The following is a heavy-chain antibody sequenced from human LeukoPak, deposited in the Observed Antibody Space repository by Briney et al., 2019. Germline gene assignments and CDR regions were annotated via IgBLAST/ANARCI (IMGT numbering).Heavy chain of an antibody. D-gene: IGHD6-13*01. CDR3: ARGVEAAGTDY. CDR1: GFTFSSYW. Sequence: GGSLRLSCAASGFTFSSYWMHWVRQAPGKGLVWVSRINSDGSSTSYADSVKGRFTVSRDNAKNTLYLQMTSLRVEDTAMYYCARGVEAAGTDYWGQGTLVTVSS. V-gene: IGHV3-74*01. CDR2: INSDGSST. J-gene: IGHJ4*02.